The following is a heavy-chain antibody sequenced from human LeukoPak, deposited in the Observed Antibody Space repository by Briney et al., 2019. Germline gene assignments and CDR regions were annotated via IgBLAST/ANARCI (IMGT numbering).Heavy chain of an antibody. V-gene: IGHV3-48*03. Sequence: GGSLRLSCAASGFTFNTYEMNCVRQAPGKGLEWVSYISGSGAVIHYADSVKGRFTISRDNAKNSLYLQMNSLRVEDTAVYYCVRLRGYNFGPFDYWGQGTLVTVSS. D-gene: IGHD5-18*01. CDR3: VRLRGYNFGPFDY. J-gene: IGHJ4*02. CDR2: ISGSGAVI. CDR1: GFTFNTYE.